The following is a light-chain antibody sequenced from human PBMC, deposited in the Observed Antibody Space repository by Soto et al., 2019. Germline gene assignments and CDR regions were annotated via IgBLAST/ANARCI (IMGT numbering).Light chain of an antibody. CDR1: SSDVGGYNS. J-gene: IGLJ2*01. CDR2: EVS. V-gene: IGLV2-8*01. Sequence: QSALTQPPSASGSSGQSVTISCAGTSSDVGGYNSVSWYQQYPGKVPKLIIYEVSKRPSGVPDRFSGSKSGNTASLTVSGLQAEDEADYYCSSYTSSSTVVFGGGTKVTVL. CDR3: SSYTSSSTVV.